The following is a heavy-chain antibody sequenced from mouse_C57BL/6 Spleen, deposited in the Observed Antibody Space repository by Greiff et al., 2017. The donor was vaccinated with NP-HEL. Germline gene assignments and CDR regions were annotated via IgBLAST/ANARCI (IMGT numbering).Heavy chain of an antibody. V-gene: IGHV1-76*01. D-gene: IGHD1-1*01. CDR3: ARAPYYGSSYYYAMDC. Sequence: QVQLQQSGAELVRPGASVKLSCKASGYTFTDYYINWVKQRPGQGLEWIARIYPGSGNTYYNEKFKGKATLTAEKSSSTAYMQLSSLTSEDSAVYFCARAPYYGSSYYYAMDCWGKGTSVTVSS. CDR2: IYPGSGNT. CDR1: GYTFTDYY. J-gene: IGHJ4*01.